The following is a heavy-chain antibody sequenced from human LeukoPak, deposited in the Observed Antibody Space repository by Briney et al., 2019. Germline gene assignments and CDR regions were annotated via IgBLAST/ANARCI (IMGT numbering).Heavy chain of an antibody. CDR3: ATMLSGGFDRYYYYGMDV. CDR1: GYTLTDLS. CDR2: FDPEDGET. J-gene: IGHJ6*02. D-gene: IGHD3-10*01. Sequence: ASVKVSCRVAGYTLTDLSMHWVRQAPGEGLEWMGGFDPEDGETIYAQKFQGRVTMTEDTSTDTDYMELSSLRSEDTAVYYCATMLSGGFDRYYYYGMDVWGQGTTVTVSS. V-gene: IGHV1-24*01.